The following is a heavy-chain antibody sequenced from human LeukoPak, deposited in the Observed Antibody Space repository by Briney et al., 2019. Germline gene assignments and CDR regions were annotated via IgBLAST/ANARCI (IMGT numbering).Heavy chain of an antibody. J-gene: IGHJ6*02. CDR2: IWYDGSNK. CDR3: AGERPATVTSDSLIYYYYGMDV. CDR1: GFTVSSYG. V-gene: IGHV3-33*08. Sequence: GGSLRLSCAASGFTVSSYGMHWVRQAPGKGLEWVAVIWYDGSNKYYADSVKGRFTISRDNSKNTLYLQMNSLRAEDTAVYYCAGERPATVTSDSLIYYYYGMDVWGQGTTVTVSS. D-gene: IGHD4-17*01.